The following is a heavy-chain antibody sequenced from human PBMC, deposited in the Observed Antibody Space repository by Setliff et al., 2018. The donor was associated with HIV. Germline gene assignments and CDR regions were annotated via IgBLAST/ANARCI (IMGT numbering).Heavy chain of an antibody. CDR2: ISRSSNYI. Sequence: GESLKISCTASGFTFSGFAMNWVRQAPGKGLEWVSYISRSSNYINYADSVKGRFTISRDNAKNSLYLQMSSLRAEDTAVYYCARDPSAGANLYYYVDVWGKGTTVTVSS. J-gene: IGHJ6*03. CDR3: ARDPSAGANLYYYVDV. V-gene: IGHV3-21*05. CDR1: GFTFSGFA. D-gene: IGHD1-26*01.